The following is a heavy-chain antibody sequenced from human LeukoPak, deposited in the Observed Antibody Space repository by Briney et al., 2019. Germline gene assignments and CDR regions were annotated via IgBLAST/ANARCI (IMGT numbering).Heavy chain of an antibody. CDR1: GFTFSSYS. J-gene: IGHJ5*02. CDR3: ARASSSWYQNWFDP. D-gene: IGHD6-13*01. V-gene: IGHV3-48*01. Sequence: GGSLRLSCAASGFTFSSYSMNWVRQAPGKGLEWVSYISSSSSTIYYADSVKGRFTISRDNAKNSLYLQMNSLRAEDTAVYYCARASSSWYQNWFDPWGQGTLVTVSS. CDR2: ISSSSSTI.